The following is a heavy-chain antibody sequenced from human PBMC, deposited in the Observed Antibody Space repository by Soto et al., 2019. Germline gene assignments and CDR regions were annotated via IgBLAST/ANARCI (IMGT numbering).Heavy chain of an antibody. CDR2: ISSSSSTI. Sequence: EVQLVESGGGLVQPGGSLRLSCAASGFTFRPSAMNWVRQVPGKGLEWVSYISSSSSTIYYADSVKGRFSISRDNAKNSLYLQMDSRRDEDTAIYYCVRDRGWTGYDLEYRGQGTLVTVSS. J-gene: IGHJ4*02. CDR1: GFTFRPSA. V-gene: IGHV3-48*02. D-gene: IGHD5-12*01. CDR3: VRDRGWTGYDLEY.